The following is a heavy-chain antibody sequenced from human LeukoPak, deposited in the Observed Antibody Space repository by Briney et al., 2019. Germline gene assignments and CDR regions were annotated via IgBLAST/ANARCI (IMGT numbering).Heavy chain of an antibody. CDR1: GGSISSYY. CDR2: TYNSGST. CDR3: ARRVGATHTDY. J-gene: IGHJ4*02. Sequence: SETLSLTCTVSGGSISSYYWSWIRQPPGKGLEWIGYTYNSGSTNYNPSLKSRVTISVDTSKNQFSLKLSSVTAADTAVYYCARRVGATHTDYWGQGTLVTVSS. D-gene: IGHD1-26*01. V-gene: IGHV4-59*08.